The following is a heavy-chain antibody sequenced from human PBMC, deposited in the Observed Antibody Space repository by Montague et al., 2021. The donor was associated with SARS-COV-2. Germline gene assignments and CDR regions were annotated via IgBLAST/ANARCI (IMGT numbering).Heavy chain of an antibody. CDR2: IYNSGLS. D-gene: IGHD2-21*01. V-gene: IGHV4-4*07. CDR1: GDSISTYH. CDR3: SCIESSSRKGTFDY. Sequence: SETLSLTCSVSGDSISTYHRSWIRQPAGKGLEWIGRIYNSGLSNSNPSLKSRVTISVDTSKNQLSLKLSSVTAADTAIYYCSCIESSSRKGTFDYWSHGTLVTVSS. J-gene: IGHJ4*01.